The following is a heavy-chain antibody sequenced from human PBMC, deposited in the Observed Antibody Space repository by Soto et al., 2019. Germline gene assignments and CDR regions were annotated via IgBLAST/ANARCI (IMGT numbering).Heavy chain of an antibody. V-gene: IGHV3-21*01. CDR3: VPPPIYYDSSGPLRGNY. J-gene: IGHJ4*02. Sequence: PGGSLRLSCAASGFTFSSYSMNWVRQAPGKGLEWVSSISSSSSYIYYADSVKGRFTISRDNAKNSLYLQMNSLRAEDTAVYYCVPPPIYYDSSGPLRGNYWGQGTLVTVSS. CDR2: ISSSSSYI. CDR1: GFTFSSYS. D-gene: IGHD3-22*01.